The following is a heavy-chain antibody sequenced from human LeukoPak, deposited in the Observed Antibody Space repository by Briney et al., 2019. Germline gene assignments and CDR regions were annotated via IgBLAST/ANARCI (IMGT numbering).Heavy chain of an antibody. CDR3: ARGHYADYT. CDR2: IKEDGSEE. CDR1: GFSFNNFW. Sequence: GGSLRLSCATSGFSFNNFWMGWVRQAPGKGLESVANIKEDGSEEYYVDSVKGRFTISRDNAKNSLYLQMNSLRVEDTAIYYCARGHYADYTWGQGTPVTVSS. J-gene: IGHJ5*02. V-gene: IGHV3-7*01. D-gene: IGHD4-17*01.